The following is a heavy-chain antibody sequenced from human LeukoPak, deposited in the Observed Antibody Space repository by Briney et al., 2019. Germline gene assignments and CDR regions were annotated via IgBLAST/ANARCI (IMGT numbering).Heavy chain of an antibody. Sequence: GGSLRFSCAASGFTFRNYWMSWVRQAPGKGLEWVANIKQDGSEKYYVDSVKGRFTISRDNAKNSLYLQMNSLRTDDTAVYFCEREGPFDYWGQGTLVTVSS. CDR3: EREGPFDY. J-gene: IGHJ4*02. V-gene: IGHV3-7*01. CDR1: GFTFRNYW. CDR2: IKQDGSEK.